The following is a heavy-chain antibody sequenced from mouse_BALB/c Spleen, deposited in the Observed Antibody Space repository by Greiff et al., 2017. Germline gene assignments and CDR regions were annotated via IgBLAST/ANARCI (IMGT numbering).Heavy chain of an antibody. V-gene: IGHV1-63*02. CDR1: GYTFTNYW. CDR3: ARGGYDGNYFDY. Sequence: VQLVESGAELVRPGTSVKISCKASGYTFTNYWLGWVKQRPGHGLEWIGDIYPGGGYTNYNEKFKGKATLTADTSSSTAYMQLSSLTSEDSAVYFCARGGYDGNYFDYWGQGTTLTVSS. J-gene: IGHJ2*01. D-gene: IGHD2-2*01. CDR2: IYPGGGYT.